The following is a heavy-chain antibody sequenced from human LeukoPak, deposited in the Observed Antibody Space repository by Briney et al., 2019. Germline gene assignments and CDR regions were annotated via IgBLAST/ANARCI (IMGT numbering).Heavy chain of an antibody. CDR2: INTNTGNP. CDR3: ARDKHGSGWYYYYYGMDV. D-gene: IGHD6-19*01. J-gene: IGHJ6*02. Sequence: ASVKVSCKASGYTFTSYAMNWVRQAPGQGLEWMGWINTNTGNPTYAQGFTGRFVFSLDTSVSTAYLQISSLKAEDTAVYYCARDKHGSGWYYYYYGMDVWGQGTTVTVSS. V-gene: IGHV7-4-1*02. CDR1: GYTFTSYA.